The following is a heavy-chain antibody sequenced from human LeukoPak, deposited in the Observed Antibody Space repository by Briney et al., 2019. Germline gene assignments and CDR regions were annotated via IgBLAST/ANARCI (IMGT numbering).Heavy chain of an antibody. CDR3: AHSRIQDAFDI. D-gene: IGHD5-18*01. CDR2: IDWDDDE. CDR1: GFSLSTSGMC. Sequence: SGPVLVNPTQTLTLTCTFSGFSLSTSGMCVSWIRQPPGKALEWLARIDWDDDEFYSTSLRTRLAISKDTSKNQVVLTMTNMDPVDTATYYCAHSRIQDAFDIWGQGTMVTVSS. V-gene: IGHV2-70*16. J-gene: IGHJ3*02.